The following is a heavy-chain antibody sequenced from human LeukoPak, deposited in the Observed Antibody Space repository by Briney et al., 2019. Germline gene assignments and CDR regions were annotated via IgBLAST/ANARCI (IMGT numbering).Heavy chain of an antibody. J-gene: IGHJ4*02. V-gene: IGHV4-34*01. D-gene: IGHD2-21*01. CDR2: INHSGST. CDR1: DGSLSGYY. Sequence: NPSETLSLTCAVYDGSLSGYYWNWFRQPPGKRLEWIGEINHSGSTNYNPSLKSRVTISSDTSKNHFSLMLRSVTAADTAVYYCARGPYGFDYWGQGTLVTVSS. CDR3: ARGPYGFDY.